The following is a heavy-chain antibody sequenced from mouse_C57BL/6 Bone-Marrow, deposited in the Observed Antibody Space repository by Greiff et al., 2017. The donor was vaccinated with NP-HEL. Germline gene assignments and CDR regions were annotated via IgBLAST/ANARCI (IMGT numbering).Heavy chain of an antibody. CDR1: GFSFNTYA. CDR2: IRSKSNNYAT. CDR3: VRHVASMDY. Sequence: EVMLVESGGGLVQPKGSLKLSCAASGFSFNTYAMNWVRQAPGKGLEWVARIRSKSNNYATYYADSVKDRFTISRDDSESMLYLQMNNLKTEDTAMYYCVRHVASMDYWGQGTSVTVSS. V-gene: IGHV10-1*01. J-gene: IGHJ4*01.